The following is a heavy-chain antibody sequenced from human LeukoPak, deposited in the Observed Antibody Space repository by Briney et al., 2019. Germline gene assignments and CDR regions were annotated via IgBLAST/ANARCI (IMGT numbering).Heavy chain of an antibody. D-gene: IGHD3-22*01. Sequence: GASVKVSCKASGYTFTSYGISWVRQAPGQGLEWMVWISAYNGNTNYAQKLQGRVNMTTDTSTSTAYMELRSLRSDDTAVDYCARDAYDSSGYSAPLDYWGQGTLVTVSS. CDR1: GYTFTSYG. CDR2: ISAYNGNT. J-gene: IGHJ4*02. V-gene: IGHV1-18*01. CDR3: ARDAYDSSGYSAPLDY.